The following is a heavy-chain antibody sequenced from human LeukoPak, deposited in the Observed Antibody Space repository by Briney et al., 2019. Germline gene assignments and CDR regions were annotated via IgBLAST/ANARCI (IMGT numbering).Heavy chain of an antibody. CDR3: ARRRYSGYRWYFEY. V-gene: IGHV4-34*01. J-gene: IGHJ4*02. Sequence: SETLSPTCAVYGGSFSVYYWSWIRQPPGKGLEWIWEINHSGSTNYNPSLKSRVTISVDTSKCQFSLKLSSVSAAERAVYYCARRRYSGYRWYFEYWGKGTLVTVSS. D-gene: IGHD5-12*01. CDR1: GGSFSVYY. CDR2: INHSGST.